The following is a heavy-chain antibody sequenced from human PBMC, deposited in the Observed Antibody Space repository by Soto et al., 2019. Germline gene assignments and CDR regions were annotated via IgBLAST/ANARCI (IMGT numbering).Heavy chain of an antibody. CDR3: ARDGRLASLGDY. CDR1: GGSINTVSYY. J-gene: IGHJ4*02. CDR2: IYYSGST. Sequence: QVQLQESGPGLVKPSQTLSLTCTVSGGSINTVSYYWSWIRQHPGKGLEWIGYIYYSGSTYYNPSLKSRVTISVDTSKNQFSLKLKSVTAADTAVYYCARDGRLASLGDYWGQGTLVTVYS. V-gene: IGHV4-31*03. D-gene: IGHD6-19*01.